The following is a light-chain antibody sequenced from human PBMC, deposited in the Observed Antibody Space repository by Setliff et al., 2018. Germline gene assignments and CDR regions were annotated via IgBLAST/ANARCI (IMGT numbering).Light chain of an antibody. CDR3: SSYAGSNHFV. J-gene: IGLJ1*01. CDR2: DVS. Sequence: QSALTQPASVSGSPGQSITISCSGTSNDVGSYDLVSWYQQHPGKAPKLIIYDVSKRPSGVPDRFSGSKSGNTASLTVSGLQAEDEADYYCSSYAGSNHFVFGTGTKV. CDR1: SNDVGSYDL. V-gene: IGLV2-8*01.